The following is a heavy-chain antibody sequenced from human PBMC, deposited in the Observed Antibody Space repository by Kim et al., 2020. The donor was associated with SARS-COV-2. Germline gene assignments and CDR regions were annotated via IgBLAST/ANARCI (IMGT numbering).Heavy chain of an antibody. CDR3: AMTTVTTIDY. CDR2: IDPSDSYT. J-gene: IGHJ4*02. CDR1: GYSFTSYW. V-gene: IGHV5-10-1*01. D-gene: IGHD4-17*01. Sequence: GESLKISCKGSGYSFTSYWISWVRQMPGKGLEWMGRIDPSDSYTNYSPSFQGHVTISADKSISTAYLQWSSLKASDTAMYYCAMTTVTTIDYWGQGTLVTVSS.